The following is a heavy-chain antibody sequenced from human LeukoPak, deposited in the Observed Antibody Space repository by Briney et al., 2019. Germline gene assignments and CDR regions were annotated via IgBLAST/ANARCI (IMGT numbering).Heavy chain of an antibody. CDR3: ARGGGPGYSYGYDY. J-gene: IGHJ4*02. CDR2: IYYSGST. Sequence: SETLSLACTVSGGSISSYPWSWIRQPPGKGLERIGYIYYSGSTNYNPSLKSRVTISVDTSKNQFSLKLSSVTAADTAVYYCARGGGPGYSYGYDYWGQGTLVTVSS. V-gene: IGHV4-59*01. D-gene: IGHD5-18*01. CDR1: GGSISSYP.